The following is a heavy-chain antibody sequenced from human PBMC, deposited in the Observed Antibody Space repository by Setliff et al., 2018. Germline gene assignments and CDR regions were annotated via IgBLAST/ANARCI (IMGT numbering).Heavy chain of an antibody. CDR3: ATGPRDSRNYLTWLGS. Sequence: GGSLRLSCSVSGITFTNAWMTWVRQAPGKGPEWVGRIKSSREGATSDYGAPAKGRFTISRDDSKQMIFLQMHNLKTEDTGFYYCATGPRDSRNYLTWLGSWGQGTLVTVSS. V-gene: IGHV3-15*01. D-gene: IGHD3-22*01. CDR1: GITFTNAW. J-gene: IGHJ5*01. CDR2: IKSSREGATS.